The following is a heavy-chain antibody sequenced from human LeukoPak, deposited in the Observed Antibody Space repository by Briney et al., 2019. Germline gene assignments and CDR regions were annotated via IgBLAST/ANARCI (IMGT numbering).Heavy chain of an antibody. Sequence: GGSLRLSCAASGFTFSSYAMSWVRQAPGKGLEWVSAISGSGGSTYYADSVKGRFTISRDNSKNTLYLQMNSLRAEDTAVYYCAKDLRITIFGVVITHDAFDIWGQGTRVTVSS. CDR3: AKDLRITIFGVVITHDAFDI. CDR2: ISGSGGST. V-gene: IGHV3-23*01. CDR1: GFTFSSYA. J-gene: IGHJ3*02. D-gene: IGHD3-3*01.